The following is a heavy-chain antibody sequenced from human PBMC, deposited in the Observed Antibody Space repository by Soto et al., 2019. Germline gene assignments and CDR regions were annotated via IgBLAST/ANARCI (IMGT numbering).Heavy chain of an antibody. J-gene: IGHJ6*03. CDR2: IYYSGST. CDR3: ARTSAEVSYYYMDV. D-gene: IGHD2-8*01. CDR1: GGSISSSSYY. V-gene: IGHV4-39*07. Sequence: PSETLSLTCTVSGGSISSSSYYWGWIRQPPGKGLEWIGSIYYSGSTYYNPSLKSRVTISVDTSKNQFSLKLSSVTAADTAVYYCARTSAEVSYYYMDVWGKGTTVTVSS.